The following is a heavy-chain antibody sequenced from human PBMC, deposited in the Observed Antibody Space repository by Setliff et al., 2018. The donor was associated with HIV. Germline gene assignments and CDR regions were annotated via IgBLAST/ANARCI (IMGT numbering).Heavy chain of an antibody. J-gene: IGHJ5*02. D-gene: IGHD3-22*01. V-gene: IGHV4-59*08. Sequence: SETLSLTCSVSGASISSHYWSWIRQPPGKGLEWIGYIHYSGSTNYKPSLRSRITISVDTSKNQFSLKLNSVTAADTAVYYCARHAVPHYYDSSGPSWGPGTLVTVSS. CDR3: ARHAVPHYYDSSGPS. CDR1: GASISSHY. CDR2: IHYSGST.